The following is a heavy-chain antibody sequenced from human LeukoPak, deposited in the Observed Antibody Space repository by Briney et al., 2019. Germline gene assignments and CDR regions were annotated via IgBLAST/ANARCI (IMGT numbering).Heavy chain of an antibody. CDR1: GFTVSSIY. CDR3: ARTARELSD. Sequence: GGSLRLSCAASGFTVSSIYMSWVRQAPGKGLEWLSFISSSGHYTIYADSVKGRFTVSRDNAKSSLYLQMNSLRAEDTAVYYCARTARELSDWGQGTLVTVSS. J-gene: IGHJ4*02. CDR2: ISSSGHYT. V-gene: IGHV3-11*03. D-gene: IGHD1-7*01.